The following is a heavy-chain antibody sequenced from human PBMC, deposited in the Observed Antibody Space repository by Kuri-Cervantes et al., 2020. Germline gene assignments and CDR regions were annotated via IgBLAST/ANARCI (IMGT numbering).Heavy chain of an antibody. J-gene: IGHJ6*03. CDR3: AFGGYCTSTSCYPSLYMDV. V-gene: IGHV3-74*01. Sequence: GESLKISCAASGFTVSSNYMSWVRQAPGKGLEWVSGISWNSGSIGYADSVKGRFTISRDNAKNTLYLQMNSLRAEDTAVYYCAFGGYCTSTSCYPSLYMDVWGKGTTVTVSS. CDR2: ISWNSGSI. D-gene: IGHD2-2*01. CDR1: GFTVSSNY.